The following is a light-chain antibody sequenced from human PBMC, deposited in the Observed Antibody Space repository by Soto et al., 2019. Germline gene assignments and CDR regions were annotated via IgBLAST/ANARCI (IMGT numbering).Light chain of an antibody. J-gene: IGKJ4*01. CDR3: QQYNNWPLT. CDR1: QSVSSN. CDR2: AES. Sequence: EIVMTQSPATLSVSPGERATLSCRASQSVSSNLAWYQQKPGQAPSLLIYAESTRATGIPARFSGSGSGTDFTLTISSLQSEEFAVYYCQQYNNWPLTFGGGTKVEIK. V-gene: IGKV3-15*01.